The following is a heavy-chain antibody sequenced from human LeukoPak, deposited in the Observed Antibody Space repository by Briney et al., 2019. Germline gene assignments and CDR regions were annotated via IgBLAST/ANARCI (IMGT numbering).Heavy chain of an antibody. D-gene: IGHD3-22*01. CDR1: GFSFSSYA. Sequence: AGSLRLSCAASGFSFSSYAMSWVRQAPGKGLDWISAISGSGGSTYYADSVKGRFTISRDNSKNTLYLQMNSLRAEDTAVYYCAKAYYDSSGSPFDYWGQGTLVTVSS. J-gene: IGHJ4*02. CDR3: AKAYYDSSGSPFDY. V-gene: IGHV3-23*01. CDR2: ISGSGGST.